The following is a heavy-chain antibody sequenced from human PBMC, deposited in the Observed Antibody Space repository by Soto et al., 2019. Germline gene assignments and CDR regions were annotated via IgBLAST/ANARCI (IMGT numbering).Heavy chain of an antibody. CDR2: ISAYNGST. J-gene: IGHJ6*02. D-gene: IGHD6-13*01. CDR1: GYTFTSYG. V-gene: IGHV1-18*04. Sequence: ASVKVSCKASGYTFTSYGISWVRQAPGQGLEWMGWISAYNGSTNYAQKLQGRVTMTTDTSTSTAYMELRSLRSDDTAVYYCARDFEWHGYSSSADGMDVWGQGTTVTVSS. CDR3: ARDFEWHGYSSSADGMDV.